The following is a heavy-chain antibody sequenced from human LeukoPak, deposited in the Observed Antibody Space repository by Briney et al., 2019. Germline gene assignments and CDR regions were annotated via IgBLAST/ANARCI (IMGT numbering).Heavy chain of an antibody. CDR3: RYFLPHFDY. D-gene: IGHD2/OR15-2a*01. J-gene: IGHJ4*02. V-gene: IGHV3-23*01. Sequence: PGGSLRLSCAASGFTFGNYAMNWVRQAPGKGLEWVSAISGCGGDTYYADSVKGRFTISRDNSKNTLYLQMNSLRAEDTAVSYCRYFLPHFDYWGQGTLVTVSS. CDR1: GFTFGNYA. CDR2: ISGCGGDT.